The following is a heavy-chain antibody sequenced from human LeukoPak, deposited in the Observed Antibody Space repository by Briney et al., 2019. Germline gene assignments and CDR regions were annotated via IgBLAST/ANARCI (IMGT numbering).Heavy chain of an antibody. CDR2: INTNTGNP. D-gene: IGHD3-3*01. CDR1: EYMFNSDG. J-gene: IGHJ6*02. Sequence: GASVKVSCKASEYMFNSDGINWVRQAPGQGLEWMGWINTNTGNPTYAQAFTGRFVFSLDTSVSVAFLQISNLKAEDTAVYYCAGGGSVPDFWSGNRSGMDVWGQGTTVTVSS. CDR3: AGGGSVPDFWSGNRSGMDV. V-gene: IGHV7-4-1*04.